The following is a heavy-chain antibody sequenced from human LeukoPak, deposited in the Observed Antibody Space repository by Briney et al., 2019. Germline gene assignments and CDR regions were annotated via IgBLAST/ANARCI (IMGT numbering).Heavy chain of an antibody. CDR3: ARCYTYGTTWFGGLDV. CDR2: TGVSGS. CDR1: GFTFSSSA. Sequence: GGSLRLSRAASGFTFSSSAMTWVRQVLGKGLEWVSTTGVSGSYYADSVKGRFTISRDNSKNTLYLQMNSLRAEDTAVYYCARCYTYGTTWFGGLDVWGQGTTVTVSS. V-gene: IGHV3-23*01. J-gene: IGHJ6*02. D-gene: IGHD3-10*01.